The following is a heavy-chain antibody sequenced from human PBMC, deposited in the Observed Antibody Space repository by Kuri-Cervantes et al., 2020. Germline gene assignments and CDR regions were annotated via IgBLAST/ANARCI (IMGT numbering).Heavy chain of an antibody. CDR1: GYTFTRYY. J-gene: IGHJ4*02. Sequence: ASVKVSCKATGYTFTRYYMHWVRQAPGQGLEWMGIINPSGGSTSYAQKFQGRVTMTRDTSIRTAYMELSRLRSDDTAVYYCARLLTREMATIYYWGQGTLVTVSS. CDR2: INPSGGST. V-gene: IGHV1-46*01. D-gene: IGHD5-24*01. CDR3: ARLLTREMATIYY.